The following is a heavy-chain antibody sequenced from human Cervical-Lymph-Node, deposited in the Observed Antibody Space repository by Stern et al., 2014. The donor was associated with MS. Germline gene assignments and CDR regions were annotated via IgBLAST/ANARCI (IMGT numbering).Heavy chain of an antibody. Sequence: VQLVESGGGVVQPGRSLRLSCAASGFTFYRYGMHWVRQAPGKVLEWVAVIGHDGNNIYYVDSVDGRFIISRDNSKNTVFLQMNSLRAEDTAVYYCARESDPRDSNGWYFYDYWGRGTLVTVSS. D-gene: IGHD6-19*01. CDR2: IGHDGNNI. J-gene: IGHJ4*02. CDR3: ARESDPRDSNGWYFYDY. V-gene: IGHV3-33*01. CDR1: GFTFYRYG.